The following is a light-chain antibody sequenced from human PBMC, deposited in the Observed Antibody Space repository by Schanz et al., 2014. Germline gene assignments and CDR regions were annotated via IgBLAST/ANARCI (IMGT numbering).Light chain of an antibody. CDR1: SGDVGAYNY. V-gene: IGLV2-14*03. CDR3: SSYTPSSTTLYV. Sequence: QSALTQPRSVSGSPGQSITISCTGTSGDVGAYNYVSWYQHHPGKAPKLMIFDVSHRPSGVSNRFSGSKSSNTASLTISGLQAEDEADYYCSSYTPSSTTLYVFGTGTKLTVL. CDR2: DVS. J-gene: IGLJ1*01.